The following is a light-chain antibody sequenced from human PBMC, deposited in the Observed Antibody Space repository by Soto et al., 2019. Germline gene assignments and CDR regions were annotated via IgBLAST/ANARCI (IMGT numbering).Light chain of an antibody. CDR2: AAS. CDR1: QGVNNW. V-gene: IGKV1D-16*01. Sequence: DIQMTQSPSSLSASVGDRVTITCRASQGVNNWLAWYQQRPEKAPKSLIYAASSLRGGVPSRFSGSGSGTEFTLTISSLQAEDVGSYYCQQYNTYPLTCGGGTKVEI. J-gene: IGKJ4*01. CDR3: QQYNTYPLT.